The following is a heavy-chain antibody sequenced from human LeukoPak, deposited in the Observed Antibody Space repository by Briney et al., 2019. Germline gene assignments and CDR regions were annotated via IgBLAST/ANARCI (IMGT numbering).Heavy chain of an antibody. CDR1: GGSISSGDYY. V-gene: IGHV4-30-4*01. CDR2: IYYSGST. CDR3: ARRPLTGDYYYGMDV. Sequence: SETLSLTCTVSGGSISSGDYYWSWIRQPPGKGLEWIGYIYYSGSTYYNPSLKSRVTISVDTSENQFSLKLSSVTAADTAVYYCARRPLTGDYYYGMDVWGQGTTVTVSS. J-gene: IGHJ6*02. D-gene: IGHD1-20*01.